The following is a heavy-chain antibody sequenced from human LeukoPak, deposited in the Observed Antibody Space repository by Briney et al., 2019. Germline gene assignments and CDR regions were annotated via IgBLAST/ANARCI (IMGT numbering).Heavy chain of an antibody. V-gene: IGHV4-39*07. J-gene: IGHJ4*02. CDR2: INYSGKL. CDR1: GGSISSRTHY. CDR3: ARDFGDWRTDY. Sequence: SETLSLTCSVSGGSISSRTHYWAWIRQPPGKGLEWIGSINYSGKLTYNPSLKSRVTVSIDTSKNQFSLTLSSVTAADTAVYYCARDFGDWRTDYRGQGTLVTVSS. D-gene: IGHD2-21*02.